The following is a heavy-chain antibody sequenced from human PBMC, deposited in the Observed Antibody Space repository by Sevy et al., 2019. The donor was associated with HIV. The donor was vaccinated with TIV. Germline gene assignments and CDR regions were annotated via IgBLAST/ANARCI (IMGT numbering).Heavy chain of an antibody. D-gene: IGHD3-10*01. Sequence: SETLSLTCTVSGGYVSSYYWSWIRQPPGKGLECIGYIYYSGSTDYNPTLQSRVTISLDTSKNQFSLKLTSVTAADTAVYYCARAVITMVRGILPYFDYWGQGALVTVSS. CDR1: GGYVSSYY. V-gene: IGHV4-59*02. CDR2: IYYSGST. J-gene: IGHJ4*02. CDR3: ARAVITMVRGILPYFDY.